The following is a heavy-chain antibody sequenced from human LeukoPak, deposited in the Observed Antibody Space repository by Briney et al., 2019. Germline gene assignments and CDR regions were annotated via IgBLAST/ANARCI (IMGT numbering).Heavy chain of an antibody. D-gene: IGHD2-2*01. V-gene: IGHV1-18*01. J-gene: IGHJ4*02. CDR3: ARDLTPLSCTSNSCPYGGYFDS. CDR2: ASTRNGNT. CDR1: GGTFSSYA. Sequence: GASVKVSCKASGGTFSSYAISWVRQAPGQGLEWVGWASTRNGNTVSAQKFRGRLAMTTDTSTNTVYMELRDLGSDDTAVYYCARDLTPLSCTSNSCPYGGYFDSWGQGTLVTVSS.